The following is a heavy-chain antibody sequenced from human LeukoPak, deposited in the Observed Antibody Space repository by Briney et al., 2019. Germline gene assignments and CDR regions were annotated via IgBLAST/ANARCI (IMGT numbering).Heavy chain of an antibody. CDR3: ARAPNTDSPRPLGGFDY. D-gene: IGHD3-16*01. CDR1: GGSISSYY. CDR2: IYYSGST. Sequence: PSETLSLTCTVSGGSISSYYWSWIRQPPGKGLEWIGCIYYSGSTNYNPSLKSRVTISVDTSKNQFSLKLSSVTAADTAVYYCARAPNTDSPRPLGGFDYWGQGTLVTVSS. V-gene: IGHV4-59*01. J-gene: IGHJ4*02.